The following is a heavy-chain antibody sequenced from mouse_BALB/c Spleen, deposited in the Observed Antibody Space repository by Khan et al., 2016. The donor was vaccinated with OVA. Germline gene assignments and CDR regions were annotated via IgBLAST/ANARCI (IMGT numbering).Heavy chain of an antibody. Sequence: EVELVESGGGLVKPGGSLKLSCVASGFTFSDYYMYWVRQTPEKRLEWVATISDGGSYTYYPDSVQGRFTISRDDAKNNLYLQMSSRKSDDTAMYYCARGYYGDPFAYWGQGTLVTVSA. CDR2: ISDGGSYT. CDR3: ARGYYGDPFAY. V-gene: IGHV5-4*02. J-gene: IGHJ3*01. D-gene: IGHD2-13*01. CDR1: GFTFSDYY.